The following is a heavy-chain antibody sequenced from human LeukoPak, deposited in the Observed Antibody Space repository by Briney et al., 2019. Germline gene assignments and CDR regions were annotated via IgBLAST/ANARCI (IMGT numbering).Heavy chain of an antibody. CDR3: ASTITVTTDY. CDR2: IYYSGST. D-gene: IGHD4-17*01. J-gene: IGHJ4*02. CDR1: GASISSYY. Sequence: SETLSLTCTVSGASISSYYWSWIRQPPGKGLEWIGYIYYSGSTNYNPSLKSRVTVSVDTSKNQFSLKLTSVTAADTAVYYCASTITVTTDYWGQGTLVTVSS. V-gene: IGHV4-59*08.